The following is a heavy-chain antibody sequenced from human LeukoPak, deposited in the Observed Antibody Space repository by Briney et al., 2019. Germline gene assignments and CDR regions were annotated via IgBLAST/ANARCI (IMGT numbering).Heavy chain of an antibody. CDR3: ARLDYYGSGSYYNDYYYYMDV. D-gene: IGHD3-10*01. CDR2: INWNDGST. V-gene: IGHV3-20*04. Sequence: GGSTRLSCAASGFTFDDYGMSWVRQAPGNGLEWVSGINWNDGSTGYADSVKGRFTISRDNAKNSLYLQMNSLRAEDTALYYCARLDYYGSGSYYNDYYYYMDVWGKGATVTVSS. J-gene: IGHJ6*03. CDR1: GFTFDDYG.